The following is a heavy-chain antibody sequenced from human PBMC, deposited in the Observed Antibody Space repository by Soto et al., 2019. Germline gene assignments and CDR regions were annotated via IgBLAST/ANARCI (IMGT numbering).Heavy chain of an antibody. CDR2: IWYDGSNK. Sequence: GGSLRLSCAASGFTFSSYGMHWVRQAPGKGLEWVAVIWYDGSNKYYADSVKGRFTISRDNSKNTLYLQMNSLRAEDTAVYYCARDFLRVDWSLGPLDPWGQGTLVTVSS. J-gene: IGHJ5*02. V-gene: IGHV3-33*01. CDR1: GFTFSSYG. D-gene: IGHD3-9*01. CDR3: ARDFLRVDWSLGPLDP.